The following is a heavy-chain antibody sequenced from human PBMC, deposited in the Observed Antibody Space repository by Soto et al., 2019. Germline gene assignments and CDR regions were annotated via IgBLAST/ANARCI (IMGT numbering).Heavy chain of an antibody. J-gene: IGHJ5*02. CDR1: GGTLNTYT. CDR3: ARDVTAMEALHYHDT. Sequence: ASVKVSCKASGGTLNTYTISWVRQAPGQGLEWMGSVLPFLGTTNYAKKFQGRVTITADQSTSTMELSSLRSADTAMYFCARDVTAMEALHYHDTWGQGTPVTVSS. CDR2: VLPFLGTT. V-gene: IGHV1-69*08. D-gene: IGHD5-18*01.